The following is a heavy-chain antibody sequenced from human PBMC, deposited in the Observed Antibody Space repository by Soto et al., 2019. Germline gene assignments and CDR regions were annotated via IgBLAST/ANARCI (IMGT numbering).Heavy chain of an antibody. Sequence: QVQLVESGGGVVQPGRSLRLSCAASGFTFSSYAMHWVRQAPGKGLEWVAVISYDGSNKYYADSVKGRFTISRDNSKNTLYLQMNSLRAEDTAVYYCASLGCMVTTCKNWFDPWGQGTLVTVSS. CDR3: ASLGCMVTTCKNWFDP. V-gene: IGHV3-30-3*01. CDR2: ISYDGSNK. CDR1: GFTFSSYA. J-gene: IGHJ5*02. D-gene: IGHD4-17*01.